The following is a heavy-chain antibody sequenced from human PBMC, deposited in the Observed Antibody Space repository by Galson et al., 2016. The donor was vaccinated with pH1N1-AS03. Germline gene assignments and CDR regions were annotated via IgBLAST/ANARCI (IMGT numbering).Heavy chain of an antibody. J-gene: IGHJ4*02. D-gene: IGHD1-26*01. Sequence: SLRLSCAASGFRFIDYWMTWVRQAPGKGLEWVANIDHDGSEKNYMDSVEGRFTISRDNAKNSLSLQMNSLETEDTAVYYCTCGIVELDYWGQGTLVTVSS. V-gene: IGHV3-7*01. CDR3: TCGIVELDY. CDR1: GFRFIDYW. CDR2: IDHDGSEK.